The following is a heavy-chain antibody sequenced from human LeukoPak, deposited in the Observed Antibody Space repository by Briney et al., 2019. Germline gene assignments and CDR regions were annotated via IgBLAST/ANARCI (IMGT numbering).Heavy chain of an antibody. CDR3: ARRGEVVAASGYFDY. V-gene: IGHV4-30-2*01. D-gene: IGHD2-15*01. CDR2: IYHSGST. Sequence: SETLSLTCTVSGGSISSGGYYWSWIRQPPGKGLEWIGYIYHSGSTYYNPSLKSRVTISVDRSENQFSLKLSSVTAADTAVYYCARRGEVVAASGYFDYWGQGTLVTVSS. CDR1: GGSISSGGYY. J-gene: IGHJ4*02.